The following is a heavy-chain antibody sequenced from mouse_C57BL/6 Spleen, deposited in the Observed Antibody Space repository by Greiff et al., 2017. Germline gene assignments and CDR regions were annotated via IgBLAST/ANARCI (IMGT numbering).Heavy chain of an antibody. J-gene: IGHJ1*03. CDR1: GYSFTSYY. CDR2: IYPGSGNT. D-gene: IGHD1-1*01. Sequence: QVHVKQSGPELVKPGASVKISCKASGYSFTSYYIHWVKQRPGQGLEWIGWIYPGSGNTKYNEKFKGKATLTADPSSSTAYMQLSSLTSDDYAVYYCARPDYYGSSYWYFDVWGTGTTVTVSS. V-gene: IGHV1-66*01. CDR3: ARPDYYGSSYWYFDV.